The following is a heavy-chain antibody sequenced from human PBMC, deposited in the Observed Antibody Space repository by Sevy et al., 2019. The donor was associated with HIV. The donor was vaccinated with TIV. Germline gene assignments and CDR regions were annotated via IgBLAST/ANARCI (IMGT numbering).Heavy chain of an antibody. Sequence: ASVKVSCKASGYTFSDYSIYWIRQAPGQGFEWMGWINAASGVKNFAQKFQGRVTMTRDTSINTAYMEVYRLTSDDTAVYYCARGGSDGNYWGQGTLVTVSS. CDR1: GYTFSDYS. D-gene: IGHD5-12*01. V-gene: IGHV1-2*02. CDR3: ARGGSDGNY. J-gene: IGHJ4*02. CDR2: INAASGVK.